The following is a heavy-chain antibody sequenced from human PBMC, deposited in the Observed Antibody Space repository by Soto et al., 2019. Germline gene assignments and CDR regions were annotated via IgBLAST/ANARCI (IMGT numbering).Heavy chain of an antibody. V-gene: IGHV4-59*01. CDR3: ARDAFDI. CDR1: GGSIRTSY. CDR2: TYNSGST. J-gene: IGHJ3*02. Sequence: QVQLQESGPGLVKPSETLSLTCTVSGGSIRTSYWSWIRQPPGKGLEWIGYTYNSGSTNYNPSLKSRVTISVDTSKNQFSLHLSSVIAADTAVYYCARDAFDIWGQGTMVTVSS.